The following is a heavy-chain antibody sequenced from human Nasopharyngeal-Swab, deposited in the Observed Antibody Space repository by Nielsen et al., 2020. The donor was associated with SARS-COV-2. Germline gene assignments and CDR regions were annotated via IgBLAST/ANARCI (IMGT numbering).Heavy chain of an antibody. D-gene: IGHD2-15*01. CDR1: GFTFSIYW. CDR2: IKNDGSGT. CDR3: ARDFGYCRGGACTYFGMDV. Sequence: ESLKISCVATGFTFSIYWIHWVRQVPGKGLAWVSRIKNDGSGTVYADSVEGRFTISRDNAKNTLYLQMNSLRVEDTAVYFCARDFGYCRGGACTYFGMDVWGQGTTVTVSS. J-gene: IGHJ6*02. V-gene: IGHV3-74*01.